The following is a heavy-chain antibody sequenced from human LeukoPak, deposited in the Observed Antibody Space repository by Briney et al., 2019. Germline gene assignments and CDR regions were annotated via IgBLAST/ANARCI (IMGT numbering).Heavy chain of an antibody. D-gene: IGHD3-22*01. CDR1: GFTFSSYE. J-gene: IGHJ4*02. CDR2: ISDSGSTI. Sequence: PGGSLRPSGEASGFTFSSYEMNWVRQIQGKGLNWPSNISDSGSTIYYADSVKGRFTISRDNAKSSLYLQMNSLRAEDTAVYYCARNLDFDSSGYPFDYWGQGTLVTVSS. V-gene: IGHV3-48*03. CDR3: ARNLDFDSSGYPFDY.